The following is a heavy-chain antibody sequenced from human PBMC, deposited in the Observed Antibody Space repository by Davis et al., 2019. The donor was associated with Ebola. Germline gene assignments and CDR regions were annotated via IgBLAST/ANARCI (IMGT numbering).Heavy chain of an antibody. CDR3: AREYFDVLTYYYGMDV. V-gene: IGHV3-48*04. J-gene: IGHJ6*04. CDR1: GFTFSSYS. CDR2: ISSSSSTI. Sequence: GGSLRLSCAASGFTFSSYSMNWVRQAPGKGLEWVSYISSSSSTIYYADSVKGRFTISRDNARESLFLHLNGLTADDTAVYYCAREYFDVLTYYYGMDVWGKGTTVTVSS. D-gene: IGHD3-9*01.